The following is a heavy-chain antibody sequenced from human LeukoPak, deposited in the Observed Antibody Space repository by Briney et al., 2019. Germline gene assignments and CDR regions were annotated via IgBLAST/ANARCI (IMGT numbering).Heavy chain of an antibody. CDR1: GGSISSHY. CDR2: MYDTVRT. D-gene: IGHD5-18*01. V-gene: IGHV4-59*11. CDR3: ATIKRGSIYGYFDF. Sequence: SETLSLTCSVSGGSISSHYWSWIRQPPGKGLEWISYMYDTVRTKDTPSLKSRLTLSADTSKNQFSLRLTSVTAADTAVYYCATIKRGSIYGYFDFWGQGILVTVSS. J-gene: IGHJ4*02.